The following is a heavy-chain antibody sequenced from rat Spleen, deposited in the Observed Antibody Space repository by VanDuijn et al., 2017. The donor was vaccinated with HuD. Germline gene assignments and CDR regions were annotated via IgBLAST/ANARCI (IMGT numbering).Heavy chain of an antibody. CDR3: TREGHTMDRATYWFAY. CDR1: GFSLTSDG. Sequence: QVQLKESGPGLVQPSQTLSLTCTVSGFSLTSDGFSWVRQPPGKGLEWIAAVSSGGNTYSDSTLKSRLSISRDTSKSQVFLKIYSLQTEDTAIYFCTREGHTMDRATYWFAYWGQGTLVTVSS. D-gene: IGHD1-9*01. V-gene: IGHV2S12*01. J-gene: IGHJ3*01. CDR2: VSSGGNT.